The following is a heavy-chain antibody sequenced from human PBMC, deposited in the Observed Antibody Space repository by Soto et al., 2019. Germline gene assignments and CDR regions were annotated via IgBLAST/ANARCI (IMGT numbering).Heavy chain of an antibody. CDR3: ARSGDVPYDYYGMDA. CDR2: INGYNGNT. Sequence: QVQLVQSGAAVKKPGASVKVSCKASGYTFSRSGISWVRQAPGQGLEWMGWINGYNGNTNYTQKMQGRINMTTDTPTSTAYMELRSLRSDDTGVYYCARSGDVPYDYYGMDAWGQGTTVILSS. J-gene: IGHJ6*02. D-gene: IGHD3-3*01. CDR1: GYTFSRSG. V-gene: IGHV1-18*01.